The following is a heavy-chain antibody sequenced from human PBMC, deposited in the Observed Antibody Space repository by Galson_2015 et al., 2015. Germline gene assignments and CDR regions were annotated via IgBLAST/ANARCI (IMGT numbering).Heavy chain of an antibody. D-gene: IGHD4-11*01. CDR1: GFTFSSYE. CDR3: AKEVLEGVTRWWGPDY. V-gene: IGHV3-23*01. CDR2: ITGGGST. J-gene: IGHJ4*02. Sequence: SLRLSCAASGFTFSSYEMNWVRQAPGKGLEWVSVITGGGSTYYADSVKGRFTISRGNSKNTLYLQMNSLRAEDTAVYYCAKEVLEGVTRWWGPDYWGQGTLVTVSS.